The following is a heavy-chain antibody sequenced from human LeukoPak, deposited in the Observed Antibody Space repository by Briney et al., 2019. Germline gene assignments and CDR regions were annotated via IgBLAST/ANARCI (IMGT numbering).Heavy chain of an antibody. CDR1: GYTFTSYG. V-gene: IGHV1-69*04. CDR3: ARQDDAISPLFDP. J-gene: IGHJ5*02. D-gene: IGHD3-9*01. CDR2: IIPILGIA. Sequence: SVKVSCKASGYTFTSYGISWVRQAPGQGLEWMGRIIPILGIANYAQKFQGRVTITADKSTSTAYMELSSLRSEDTAVYYCARQDDAISPLFDPWGQGTLVTVSS.